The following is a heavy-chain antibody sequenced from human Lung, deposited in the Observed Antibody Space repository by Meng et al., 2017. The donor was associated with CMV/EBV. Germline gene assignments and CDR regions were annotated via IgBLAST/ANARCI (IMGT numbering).Heavy chain of an antibody. V-gene: IGHV3-21*01. CDR2: ISSSSSYI. CDR1: FSSYS. CDR3: ARPPAAAVDTAMVPPYFDY. D-gene: IGHD5-18*01. J-gene: IGHJ4*02. Sequence: FSSYSMNWVRQAPGKGLEWVSSISSSSSYIYYADSVKGRFTIYRDNAKNSLYLQMNSLRAEDTAVYYCARPPAAAVDTAMVPPYFDYWGQGTLVTVSS.